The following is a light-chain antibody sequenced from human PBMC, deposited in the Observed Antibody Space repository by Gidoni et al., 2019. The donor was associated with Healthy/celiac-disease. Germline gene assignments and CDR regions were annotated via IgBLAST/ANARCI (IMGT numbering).Light chain of an antibody. CDR1: QSVSSY. J-gene: IGKJ1*01. Sequence: EIVLTQSPATLSLSPGERATLSCRSSQSVSSYLAWYQQKPGKAPRLLIYDASNRATGIPARFSGSGSGTDFTLTISSLEPEDFAVYYCQQRSNWPWTFGQXTKVEIK. CDR2: DAS. CDR3: QQRSNWPWT. V-gene: IGKV3-11*01.